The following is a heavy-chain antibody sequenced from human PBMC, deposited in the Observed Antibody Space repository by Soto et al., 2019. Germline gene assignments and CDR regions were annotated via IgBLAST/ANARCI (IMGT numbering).Heavy chain of an antibody. CDR2: INAGNGNT. CDR3: ARDRYGSGSYSGYYYYYMDV. CDR1: GYTFTSYA. V-gene: IGHV1-3*01. Sequence: SVKVSCKASGYTFTSYAMHWVRQAPGQRLEWMGWINAGNGNTKYSQKFQGRVTITRDTSASTAYMELSSLRSEDTAVYYCARDRYGSGSYSGYYYYYMDVWGKGTTVTVSS. D-gene: IGHD3-10*01. J-gene: IGHJ6*03.